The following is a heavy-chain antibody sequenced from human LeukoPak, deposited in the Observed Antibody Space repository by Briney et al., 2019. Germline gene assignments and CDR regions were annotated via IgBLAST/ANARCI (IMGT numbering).Heavy chain of an antibody. J-gene: IGHJ6*03. CDR3: ARSSSSSYYYYYMDV. CDR1: GGSISSYY. D-gene: IGHD6-6*01. Sequence: SETLSLTCTVSGGSISSYYWSWIRQPPGKGLEWIGYIYYSGSTNYNPSLKSRVTISVDTSKNQFSLKLSSETAADTAVYYCARSSSSSYYYYYMDVWGKGTTVTVSS. V-gene: IGHV4-59*01. CDR2: IYYSGST.